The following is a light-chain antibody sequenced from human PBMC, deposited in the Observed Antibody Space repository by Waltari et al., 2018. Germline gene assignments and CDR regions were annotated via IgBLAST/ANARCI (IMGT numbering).Light chain of an antibody. CDR3: QQVDSFPLT. CDR1: QDISSW. Sequence: DIQMNQSPASVSASVGDRVPVTSRASQDISSWLAWYQQKPGKAPKLLIYTASSLQSGVPSRFSGSGSGTAFTLTITSLQPEDFATYYCQQVDSFPLTFGGGTKVDIK. CDR2: TAS. V-gene: IGKV1-12*01. J-gene: IGKJ4*01.